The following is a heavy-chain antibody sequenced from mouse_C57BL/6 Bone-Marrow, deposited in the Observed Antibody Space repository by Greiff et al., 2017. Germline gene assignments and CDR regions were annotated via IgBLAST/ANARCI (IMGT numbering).Heavy chain of an antibody. CDR2: IHPNSGST. V-gene: IGHV1-64*01. Sequence: QVQLQQPGAELVKPGASVKLSCKASGYTFTSYWMHWVKQRPGQGLEWIGMIHPNSGSTNYNEKFKSKATLTVDKSSSTAYMQLRSLTSGGSAVYYGARENYYGRGVYYFDYWGQGTTLTVSS. CDR1: GYTFTSYW. D-gene: IGHD1-1*01. J-gene: IGHJ2*01. CDR3: ARENYYGRGVYYFDY.